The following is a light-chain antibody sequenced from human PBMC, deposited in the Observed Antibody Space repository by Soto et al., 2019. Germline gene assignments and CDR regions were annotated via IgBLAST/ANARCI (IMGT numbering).Light chain of an antibody. J-gene: IGKJ1*01. CDR1: HTIMTY. V-gene: IGKV1-39*01. Sequence: DIQMTQSPATLSGSLGDRVTITCRASHTIMTYLNWYQLKPGKPPRLLIYAASSLQSGVPSRFSGSGSGTDFTLTINSLQPEDFASYSCQQSYNYPQTFGQGTKVDIK. CDR3: QQSYNYPQT. CDR2: AAS.